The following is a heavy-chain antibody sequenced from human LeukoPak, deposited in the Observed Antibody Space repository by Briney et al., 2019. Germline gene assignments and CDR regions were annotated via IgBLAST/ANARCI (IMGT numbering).Heavy chain of an antibody. J-gene: IGHJ5*02. D-gene: IGHD6-13*01. Sequence: ITFSSYSMNWVRQPPGKGLEWIGSIYYSGSTYYNPSLKSRVTISVDTSKNQFSLKLSSVTAADTAVYYCAREEQLVRVNWFDPWGQGTLVTVSS. CDR2: IYYSGST. CDR1: ITFSSYS. CDR3: AREEQLVRVNWFDP. V-gene: IGHV4-39*07.